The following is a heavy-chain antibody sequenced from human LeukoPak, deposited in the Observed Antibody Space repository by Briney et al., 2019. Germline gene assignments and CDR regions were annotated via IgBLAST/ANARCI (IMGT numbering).Heavy chain of an antibody. CDR1: GGSISSGGYY. J-gene: IGHJ6*02. V-gene: IGHV4-31*03. CDR3: ARDRIDGGMEV. Sequence: SETLSLTCTVSGGSISSGGYYWSWIRQHPGKGLEWIGYIYYSGSTYYNPSLKSRVTISVDTSKNQFSLKLSSVTAADTAVYYCARDRIDGGMEVWGQGTTVTVSS. CDR2: IYYSGST. D-gene: IGHD3-16*02.